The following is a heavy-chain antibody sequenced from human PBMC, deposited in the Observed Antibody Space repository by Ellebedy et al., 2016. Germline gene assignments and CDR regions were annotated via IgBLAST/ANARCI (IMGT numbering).Heavy chain of an antibody. CDR1: GFTFSRYG. CDR2: IWYDGSNK. CDR3: ARGYNSALDI. D-gene: IGHD5-18*01. J-gene: IGHJ3*02. V-gene: IGHV3-33*01. Sequence: LSLTCAASGFTFSRYGMHWVRQAPGKGLEWVAVIWYDGSNKYYVDSVKGRFTMSRDNAKNSLYLQMNSLRAEDTAVYYCARGYNSALDIWGQGTMVSVSS.